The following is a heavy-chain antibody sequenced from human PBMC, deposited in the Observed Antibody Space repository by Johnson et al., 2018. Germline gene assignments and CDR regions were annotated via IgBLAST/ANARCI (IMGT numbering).Heavy chain of an antibody. CDR1: GLTFSSYG. CDR3: AREYRAPVVTATTGLEY. J-gene: IGHJ4*02. CDR2: ISFDSYNR. Sequence: VQLVETGGGVVQPGRSLRLSCAASGLTFSSYGMHWVRQAPGKGLEWVAIISFDSYNRYYADSVQGRFTISRDNSNNTLYLHMNNLRADDTAVYYCAREYRAPVVTATTGLEYGGQGTLVTVSS. V-gene: IGHV3-30*03. D-gene: IGHD2-21*02.